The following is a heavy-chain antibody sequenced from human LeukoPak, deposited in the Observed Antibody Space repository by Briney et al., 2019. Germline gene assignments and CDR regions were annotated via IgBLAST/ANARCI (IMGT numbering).Heavy chain of an antibody. D-gene: IGHD1-26*01. J-gene: IGHJ4*02. CDR3: AREVGALDS. CDR2: ISGASNYI. CDR1: GFTFSRYS. Sequence: GGSLRLSCTASGFTFSRYSITWVRQAPGKGLEWVSSISGASNYIYYTDSVKGRFTISRDNAKNSLYLQMHSLRAEDTAVYYCAREVGALDSWGQGTLVTVSS. V-gene: IGHV3-21*01.